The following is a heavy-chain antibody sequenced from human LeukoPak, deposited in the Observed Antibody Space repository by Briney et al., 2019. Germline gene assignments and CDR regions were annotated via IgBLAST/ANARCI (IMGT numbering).Heavy chain of an antibody. Sequence: SETLSLTCTVSGGSVSSYYWSWIRQPPGKGLEWNGYIYYSGSTNYNPSLKSRVTISVDTSKNQFSLKLSSVTAADTAVYYCARSTRVSSSSTPFDYWGQGTPVTVSS. CDR1: GGSVSSYY. J-gene: IGHJ4*02. V-gene: IGHV4-59*02. CDR2: IYYSGST. D-gene: IGHD6-6*01. CDR3: ARSTRVSSSSTPFDY.